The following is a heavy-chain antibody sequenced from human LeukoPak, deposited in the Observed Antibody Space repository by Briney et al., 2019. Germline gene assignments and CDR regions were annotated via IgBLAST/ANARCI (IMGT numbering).Heavy chain of an antibody. CDR3: AKAPVTTCSGAYCSPFDY. Sequence: PGGSLRLSCAASGFTFSSYVMHWVRQAPGKGLEWVAIISYDGSNEYYADSVKGRFTISRDNSKNTLYLQMNSLRAADTAVYYCAKAPVTTCSGAYCSPFDYWGQGTLVTVSS. CDR2: ISYDGSNE. V-gene: IGHV3-30*04. D-gene: IGHD2-15*01. CDR1: GFTFSSYV. J-gene: IGHJ4*02.